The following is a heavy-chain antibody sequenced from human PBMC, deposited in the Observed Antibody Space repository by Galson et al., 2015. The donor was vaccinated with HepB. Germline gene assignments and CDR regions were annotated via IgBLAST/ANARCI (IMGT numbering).Heavy chain of an antibody. J-gene: IGHJ4*02. D-gene: IGHD3-9*01. CDR2: ISNDGGNE. CDR3: AKDILTGYYRGLIDF. Sequence: SLRLSCAASGFAFSRYAMYWVRQAPGRGLQWVALISNDGGNEFYADSVKGRFTISRDNSKNTVFLQTSSLRAEDTAVYYCAKDILTGYYRGLIDFWGPGTLVTVSS. CDR1: GFAFSRYA. V-gene: IGHV3-30*18.